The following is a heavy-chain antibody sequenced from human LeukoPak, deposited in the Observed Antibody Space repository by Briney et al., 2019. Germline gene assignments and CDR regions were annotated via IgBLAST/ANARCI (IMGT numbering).Heavy chain of an antibody. D-gene: IGHD3-22*01. CDR2: IIPIFGTA. V-gene: IGHV1-69*05. CDR1: GGTFSSYA. CDR3: ARGQDYYDSSALQH. Sequence: SVKVSCKASGGTFSSYATSWVRQAPGQGLEWMGRIIPIFGTANYAQKFQGRVTITTDESTSTAYMELSSLRSEDTAVYYCARGQDYYDSSALQHWGQGTLVTVSS. J-gene: IGHJ1*01.